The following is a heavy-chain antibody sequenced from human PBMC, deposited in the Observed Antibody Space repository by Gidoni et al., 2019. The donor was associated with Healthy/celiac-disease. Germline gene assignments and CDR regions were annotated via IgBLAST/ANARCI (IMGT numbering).Heavy chain of an antibody. CDR3: ARDSNYDSSGYYFDY. CDR1: GFTVSSNY. J-gene: IGHJ4*02. D-gene: IGHD3-22*01. CDR2: ISSGGST. Sequence: IRAGGSLRLSCAASGFTVSSNYMSWVRQAPGKGLEWVSVISSGGSTYYADSVKGRFTISRDNSKNTLYLQMNSLRAEDTAVYYCARDSNYDSSGYYFDYWGQGTLVTVSS. V-gene: IGHV3-53*01.